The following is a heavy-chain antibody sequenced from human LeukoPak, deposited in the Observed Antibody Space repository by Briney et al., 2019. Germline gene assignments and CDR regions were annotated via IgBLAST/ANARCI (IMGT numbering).Heavy chain of an antibody. D-gene: IGHD6-19*01. CDR1: GFTPSSYT. CDR3: ARGPCIAVAGTVR. J-gene: IGHJ4*02. Sequence: GGSPRLSCAASGFTPSSYTMKWVRHAPGKGLEWVSLIRSSSNYISYADSVKRRITSPRENAKNSLYLQMNSLRAEGTAVYYCARGPCIAVAGTVRWGRGTLVTVSS. V-gene: IGHV3-21*01. CDR2: IRSSSNYI.